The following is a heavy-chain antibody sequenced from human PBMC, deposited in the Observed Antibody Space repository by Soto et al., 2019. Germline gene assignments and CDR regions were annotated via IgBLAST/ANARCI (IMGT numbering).Heavy chain of an antibody. V-gene: IGHV1-58*01. CDR1: GFTFTSSA. Sequence: SVKVSCKASGFTFTSSAAQWVRQARGQRLEWIGWIVVGSGNTNYAQKFQERVTITRDMSTSTAYMELSSLRSEDTAVYYCAAPFDYYDSSGYNYYYGMDVWGQGTTVTVSS. CDR3: AAPFDYYDSSGYNYYYGMDV. CDR2: IVVGSGNT. J-gene: IGHJ6*02. D-gene: IGHD3-22*01.